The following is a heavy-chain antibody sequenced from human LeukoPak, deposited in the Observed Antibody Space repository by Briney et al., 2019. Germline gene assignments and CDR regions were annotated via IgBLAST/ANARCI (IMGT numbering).Heavy chain of an antibody. D-gene: IGHD3-22*01. CDR1: GGSISSYY. J-gene: IGHJ6*03. CDR2: IYYSGST. V-gene: IGHV4-59*01. Sequence: PSETLSLTCTVSGGSISSYYWSWIRQPPGKGLEWIGYIYYSGSTNYNPSLKSRVTISVDTSKNQFSLKLSSVTAADTAVYYCARYFDYCDSSGYVPYYYYYMDVWGKGTTVTVSS. CDR3: ARYFDYCDSSGYVPYYYYYMDV.